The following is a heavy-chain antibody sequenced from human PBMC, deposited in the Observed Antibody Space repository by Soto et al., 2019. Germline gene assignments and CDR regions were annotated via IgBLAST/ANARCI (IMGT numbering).Heavy chain of an antibody. CDR1: GGSISSYC. D-gene: IGHD6-19*01. V-gene: IGHV4-59*08. Sequence: TSETLSLTCTVSGGSISSYCCSWIRQPPGKGLEWIGYIYYSGSTNYNPSLKSRVTISVDTSKNQFSLKLSSVTAADTAVYYCARHFSSGWPYYFDYWGQGTLVTVSS. CDR2: IYYSGST. CDR3: ARHFSSGWPYYFDY. J-gene: IGHJ4*02.